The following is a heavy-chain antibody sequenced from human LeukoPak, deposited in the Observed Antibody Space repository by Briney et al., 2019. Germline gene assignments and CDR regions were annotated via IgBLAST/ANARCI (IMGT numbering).Heavy chain of an antibody. V-gene: IGHV3-66*01. Sequence: GGSLRLSCAAYGFTVSSNYMSWVRQAPGKGLEWVSVIYSGGSTYYADSVKGRFTISRDNSKNTLYLQMNSLRAEDTAVYYCAREGITMVRGFDYWGQGTLVTVSS. J-gene: IGHJ4*02. D-gene: IGHD3-10*01. CDR3: AREGITMVRGFDY. CDR1: GFTVSSNY. CDR2: IYSGGST.